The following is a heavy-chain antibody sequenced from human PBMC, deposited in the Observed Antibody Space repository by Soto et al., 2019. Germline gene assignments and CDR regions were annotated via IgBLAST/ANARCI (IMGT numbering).Heavy chain of an antibody. V-gene: IGHV1-2*02. J-gene: IGHJ4*02. D-gene: IGHD6-13*01. Sequence: ASVKVSCKASGYTFTGYYMHWVRQAPGQGLEWMGWINPNSGGTNYAQKFQGRVTMTRDTSISPAYMELSRLRSDDTAVYYCARDPYSSSWYYFDYWGQGTLVTVSS. CDR1: GYTFTGYY. CDR2: INPNSGGT. CDR3: ARDPYSSSWYYFDY.